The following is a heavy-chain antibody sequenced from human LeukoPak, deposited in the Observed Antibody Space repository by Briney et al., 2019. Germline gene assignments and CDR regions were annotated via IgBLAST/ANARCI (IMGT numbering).Heavy chain of an antibody. D-gene: IGHD5-12*01. Sequence: PGGSLRRSCAASGFTFSTYSMNWVRQAPGKGLEWVSSISSSSRYIYYADSVKGRFTISRDNAKNSLYLQMNSLRAEDTAVYFCARYVDSKCYFDYWGQGTLVTVSS. V-gene: IGHV3-21*01. CDR2: ISSSSRYI. CDR3: ARYVDSKCYFDY. CDR1: GFTFSTYS. J-gene: IGHJ4*02.